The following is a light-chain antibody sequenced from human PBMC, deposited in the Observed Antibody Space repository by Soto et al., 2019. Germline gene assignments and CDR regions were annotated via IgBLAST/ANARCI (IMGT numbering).Light chain of an antibody. CDR3: QQYGSSPLYT. CDR2: GAS. V-gene: IGKV3-20*01. J-gene: IGKJ2*01. Sequence: EIVLTQSPGTLSLSPGERATLSCRASQSVSRSYLAWYQQKPGQTPRLLIYGASSRATGIPDRFSGSGSGTDFTLTISRLEPEDFAVYYCQQYGSSPLYTFGQGTKVDI. CDR1: QSVSRSY.